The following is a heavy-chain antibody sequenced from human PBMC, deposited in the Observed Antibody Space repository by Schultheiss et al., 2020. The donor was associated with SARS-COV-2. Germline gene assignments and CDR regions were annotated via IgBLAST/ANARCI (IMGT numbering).Heavy chain of an antibody. Sequence: SETLSLTCTVSGGSISSYYWSWIRQPPGKGLEWIGYIYSSGNTNYNPSLRSRVSIAVDTSKNQFSLKLSSVTAADTAVYYCARSWSRSYYFDYWGQGTLVTVSS. CDR3: ARSWSRSYYFDY. CDR1: GGSISSYY. V-gene: IGHV4-59*01. D-gene: IGHD6-13*01. J-gene: IGHJ4*02. CDR2: IYSSGNT.